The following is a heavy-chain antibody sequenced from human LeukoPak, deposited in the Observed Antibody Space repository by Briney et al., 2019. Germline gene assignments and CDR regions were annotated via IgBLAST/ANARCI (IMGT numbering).Heavy chain of an antibody. D-gene: IGHD3-22*01. CDR3: ARGIEFYYYDSSGYSPFDY. V-gene: IGHV4-59*01. Sequence: SETLSLTCTVSGGSISSYYWSWIRQPPGKGLEWIGYIYYSGSTNYNPSLKSRVTISVDTSKNQFSLKLSSVTAADTAVYYCARGIEFYYYDSSGYSPFDYWGQGTLVTVSS. J-gene: IGHJ4*02. CDR2: IYYSGST. CDR1: GGSISSYY.